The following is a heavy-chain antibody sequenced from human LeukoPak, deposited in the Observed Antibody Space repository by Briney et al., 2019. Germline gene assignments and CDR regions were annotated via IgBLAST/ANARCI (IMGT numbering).Heavy chain of an antibody. D-gene: IGHD3-10*01. CDR2: IYYSGGT. Sequence: SETLSLTCTASGGSILSSSYYWGWIRQSPGRGLEWIGSIYYSGGTYYNPSLKSRVTISVDTSKNQFSLKLSSVTATDTAVYYCARPGITLIRGVSAFEFWGQGTLVTVST. J-gene: IGHJ4*02. V-gene: IGHV4-39*01. CDR1: GGSILSSSYY. CDR3: ARPGITLIRGVSAFEF.